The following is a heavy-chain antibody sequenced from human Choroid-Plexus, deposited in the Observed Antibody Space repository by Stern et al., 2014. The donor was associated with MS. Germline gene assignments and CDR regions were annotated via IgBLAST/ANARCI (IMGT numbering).Heavy chain of an antibody. CDR3: ATAPPRGYTYGNFDY. Sequence: EVQLEESGTEVKKPGESLKISCKGSGYSFSNYWIGWGRQMPGQGLEWIGIIYPGDSDTRYSPSFQGQVTISADKSINTAYLQWSSLKASDTAIYYCATAPPRGYTYGNFDYWGQGTLVTVSS. CDR2: IYPGDSDT. J-gene: IGHJ4*02. CDR1: GYSFSNYW. D-gene: IGHD5-18*01. V-gene: IGHV5-51*03.